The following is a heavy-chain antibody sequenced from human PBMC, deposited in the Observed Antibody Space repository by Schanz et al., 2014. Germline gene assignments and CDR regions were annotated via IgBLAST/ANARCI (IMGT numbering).Heavy chain of an antibody. CDR1: GFTFTTYA. D-gene: IGHD5-12*01. Sequence: DVQLLESGGGLVQPGESLRLSCAASGFTFTTYAMTWVRQAPGKGLEWVSSINSRSNFIYYADSVKGRFTISRDNAKNSLYRQMNSLRAEDTAVYYCAGAVATIRADSFDIWGQGTMVAVSS. J-gene: IGHJ3*02. CDR3: AGAVATIRADSFDI. CDR2: INSRSNFI. V-gene: IGHV3-21*01.